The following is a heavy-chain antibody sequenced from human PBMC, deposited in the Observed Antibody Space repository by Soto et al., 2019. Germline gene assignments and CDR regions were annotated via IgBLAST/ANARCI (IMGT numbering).Heavy chain of an antibody. CDR1: GGTFSSYA. V-gene: IGHV1-2*04. J-gene: IGHJ4*02. D-gene: IGHD5-12*01. CDR3: ATAGIDGYNFLDY. CDR2: INPNSGGT. Sequence: GASVKVSCKASGGTFSSYAISWVRQAPGQGLEWMGWINPNSGGTNYAQNFQGWVTMTRDTSISTAYMEMSRLRSDDTAVYYCATAGIDGYNFLDYWGQGTLVTVSS.